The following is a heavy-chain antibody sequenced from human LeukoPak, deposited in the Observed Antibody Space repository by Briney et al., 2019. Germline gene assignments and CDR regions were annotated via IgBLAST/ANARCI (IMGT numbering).Heavy chain of an antibody. CDR3: ASWDNWNYGT. V-gene: IGHV1-69*04. CDR2: IIPIFGIA. J-gene: IGHJ5*02. Sequence: SVKVSCKASGGTFSSYAISWVRQAPGQGLEWMGRIIPIFGIANYAQKFQGRVTITADKSTSTAYMELSSLRSEDAAVYYCASWDNWNYGTWGQGTLVTVSS. D-gene: IGHD1-7*01. CDR1: GGTFSSYA.